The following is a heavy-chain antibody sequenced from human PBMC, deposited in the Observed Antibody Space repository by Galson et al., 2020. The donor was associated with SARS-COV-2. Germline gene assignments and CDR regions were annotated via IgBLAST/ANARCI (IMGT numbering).Heavy chain of an antibody. CDR1: GGSISSTSYY. V-gene: IGHV4-39*07. CDR3: ARDLQIGERWFGDHFDY. CDR2: IYYSGST. Sequence: SETLSLTCTVSGGSISSTSYYWGWIRQPPGKGLEWIGCIYYSGSTYYNPSLNSLVTISVDTSKNQFSLKLSSVTAADTAVYYCARDLQIGERWFGDHFDYWGQGTLVTVSS. D-gene: IGHD3-10*01. J-gene: IGHJ4*02.